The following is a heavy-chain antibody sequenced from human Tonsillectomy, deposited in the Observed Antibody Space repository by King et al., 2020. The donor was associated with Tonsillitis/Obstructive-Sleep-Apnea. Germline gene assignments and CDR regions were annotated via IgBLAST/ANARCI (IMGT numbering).Heavy chain of an antibody. D-gene: IGHD2-2*01. Sequence: VQLVESGAEVKKPGASVKVSCTASGYTFTSYDINWVRQATGQGLEWMGWMNPNSGNTGYAQKFQGRVTMTRHTSISTAYMELSSLRSDDTAVYYCVRGSWRFCTSTSCYPDYWGQGTLVTVSS. CDR2: MNPNSGNT. CDR3: VRGSWRFCTSTSCYPDY. CDR1: GYTFTSYD. J-gene: IGHJ4*02. V-gene: IGHV1-8*01.